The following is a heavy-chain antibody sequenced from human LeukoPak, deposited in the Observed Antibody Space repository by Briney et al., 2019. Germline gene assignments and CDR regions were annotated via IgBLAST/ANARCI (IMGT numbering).Heavy chain of an antibody. CDR3: ARCNDFWSGYYDY. V-gene: IGHV3-23*01. Sequence: GGSLRLSFSAPPFTFSSYAMSWVRQAPGKGLEWVSAISCSGGSTYYADSVKGRFTISSDNSKNTQYLQMNSLRAEDTAVYYCARCNDFWSGYYDYWGQGSMVTVSS. CDR1: PFTFSSYA. CDR2: ISCSGGST. J-gene: IGHJ4*02. D-gene: IGHD3-3*01.